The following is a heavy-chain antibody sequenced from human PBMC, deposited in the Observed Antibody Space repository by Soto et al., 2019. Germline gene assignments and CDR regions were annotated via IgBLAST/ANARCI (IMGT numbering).Heavy chain of an antibody. V-gene: IGHV3-64*01. J-gene: IGHJ4*02. CDR3: ARSRCAYCSGGSCFGLPAY. Sequence: EVQLVESGGGLVQPGGSLRLSCAASGFTFSSYAMHWVRQAPGKGLEYVSAISSNGGSTYYANSVKGRFTISRDNSRNTLYLQMGSLRAEDMAVYYCARSRCAYCSGGSCFGLPAYWGQGTMVTVSS. CDR2: ISSNGGST. D-gene: IGHD2-15*01. CDR1: GFTFSSYA.